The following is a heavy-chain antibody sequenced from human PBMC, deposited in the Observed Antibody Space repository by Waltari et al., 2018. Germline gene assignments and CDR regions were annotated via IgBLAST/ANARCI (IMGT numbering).Heavy chain of an antibody. D-gene: IGHD6-19*01. J-gene: IGHJ5*01. Sequence: VHLQQWGAGLLKPSETLSLTCAVYNGSSSRYFWSWVRLSPGKGLEWIGEIIHTGSSNYNPSLKNRVTVSVDTSKNQFSLQVRSVTAADTAVYYCARRGISVAVEFDSWGQGTLVTVSS. CDR2: IIHTGSS. CDR1: NGSSSRYF. CDR3: ARRGISVAVEFDS. V-gene: IGHV4-34*12.